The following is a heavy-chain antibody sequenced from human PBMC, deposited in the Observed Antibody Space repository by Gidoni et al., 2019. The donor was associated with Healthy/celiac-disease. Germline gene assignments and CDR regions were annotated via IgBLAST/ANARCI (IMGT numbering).Heavy chain of an antibody. CDR2: ISGDGGST. D-gene: IGHD6-19*01. V-gene: IGHV3-43*02. J-gene: IGHJ4*02. Sequence: EVQLVESGGGVVQPGGSMRLSCAAPGFPFDDYSMPWVRQAPGKGLDWVALISGDGGSTYYADSVKGRFTISRDNSKNSLYLQMNSLRTEDTALYYCAKASEGGWYYFDYWGQGTLVTVSS. CDR3: AKASEGGWYYFDY. CDR1: GFPFDDYS.